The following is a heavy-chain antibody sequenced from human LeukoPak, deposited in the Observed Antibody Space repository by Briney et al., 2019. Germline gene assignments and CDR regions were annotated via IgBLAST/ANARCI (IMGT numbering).Heavy chain of an antibody. D-gene: IGHD6-13*01. CDR3: ARRGYSSSWDFDY. CDR2: INHSGST. Sequence: SETLSLTCAVYGGSFSGYYWSWIRQPPGKGLEWIGEINHSGSTNYNPSLKSRVTISVDTSKNQFSLKLSSVTAADTAVYYCARRGYSSSWDFDYWGQGTLVTVSS. J-gene: IGHJ4*02. V-gene: IGHV4-34*01. CDR1: GGSFSGYY.